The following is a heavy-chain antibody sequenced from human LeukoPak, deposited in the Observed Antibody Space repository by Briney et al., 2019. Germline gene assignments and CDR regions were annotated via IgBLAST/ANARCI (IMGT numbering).Heavy chain of an antibody. CDR1: GFTFISST. CDR2: IVVGSGDT. D-gene: IGHD5-12*01. Sequence: SVKVSCKASGFTFISSTIQWVRQARGQHLEWIGWIVVGSGDTNYAQKFQERVTISTDMSTNTAYMELSSLRSEDTAVYYCAREVADAFDIWGQGTMVTVSS. V-gene: IGHV1-58*02. CDR3: AREVADAFDI. J-gene: IGHJ3*02.